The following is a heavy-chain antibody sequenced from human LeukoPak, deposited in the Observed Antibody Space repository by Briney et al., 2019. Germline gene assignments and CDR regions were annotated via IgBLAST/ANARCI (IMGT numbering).Heavy chain of an antibody. Sequence: ASVKVSCKASGYTFTGYYMHWVRQAPGQGLEWMGWINPNSGGTNYAQKFQGRVTMTRDTSISTAYMELSRLRSDDTAVYYCAREYFGRKKGHVRAFDIWGQGTVVTVSS. V-gene: IGHV1-2*02. J-gene: IGHJ3*02. CDR1: GYTFTGYY. CDR2: INPNSGGT. D-gene: IGHD3-9*01. CDR3: AREYFGRKKGHVRAFDI.